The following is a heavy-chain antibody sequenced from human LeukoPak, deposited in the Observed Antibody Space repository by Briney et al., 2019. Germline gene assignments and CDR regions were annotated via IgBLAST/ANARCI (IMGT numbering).Heavy chain of an antibody. CDR1: GFTFSSYG. V-gene: IGHV3-33*01. CDR2: IWYDGNNK. D-gene: IGHD6-19*01. J-gene: IGHJ3*02. CDR3: AREYSSGLERSAFDI. Sequence: PGGSLRLSCAASGFTFSSYGMHWVRQAPGKGLEWVAVIWYDGNNKYYADSVKGRFTISRDNSKNTLYLQMNSLRAEDTAAYYCAREYSSGLERSAFDICDQGTMVIVSS.